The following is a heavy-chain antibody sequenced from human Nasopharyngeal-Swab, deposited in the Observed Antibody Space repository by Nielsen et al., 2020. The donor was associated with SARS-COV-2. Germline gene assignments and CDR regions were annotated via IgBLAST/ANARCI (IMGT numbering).Heavy chain of an antibody. Sequence: ASVKVSCKASGYTFTSYGISWVRQAPGQGLEWMGWISAYNGNTNYAQKLQGRVTITRDTSASTAYMELSSLRSEDTAVYYCARGAYSSGWYGSYNYYYGMDVWGQGTTVTVSS. V-gene: IGHV1-18*01. J-gene: IGHJ6*02. CDR2: ISAYNGNT. D-gene: IGHD6-19*01. CDR3: ARGAYSSGWYGSYNYYYGMDV. CDR1: GYTFTSYG.